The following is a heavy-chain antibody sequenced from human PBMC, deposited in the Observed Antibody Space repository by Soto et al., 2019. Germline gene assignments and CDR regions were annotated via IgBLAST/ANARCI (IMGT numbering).Heavy chain of an antibody. CDR2: ISYDGDNK. Sequence: GGSLRLSCAASGFTFRNYAMHWVRQAPGKGLEWVATISYDGDNKYYTASVKGSFAISRDNSKNTLYLQMNSLRPEDTAVYYCARPWGQLSTYYYGMDTWGQGTTVTVSS. V-gene: IGHV3-30*09. D-gene: IGHD3-16*01. CDR1: GFTFRNYA. CDR3: ARPWGQLSTYYYGMDT. J-gene: IGHJ6*02.